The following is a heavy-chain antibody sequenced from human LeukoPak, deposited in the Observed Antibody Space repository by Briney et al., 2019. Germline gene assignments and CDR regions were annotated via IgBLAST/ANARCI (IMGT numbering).Heavy chain of an antibody. Sequence: GGSLRLSCAAFGFTFSDAWMSWVRQAPGKGLEWVAHINPDGSEKYYVDSVKGRFTISRDTAKKSLYLQMNSLRVEDTAVYYCARGHYGRDYWGQGTLVTVSS. CDR3: ARGHYGRDY. CDR2: INPDGSEK. J-gene: IGHJ4*02. CDR1: GFTFSDAW. V-gene: IGHV3-7*04. D-gene: IGHD4-17*01.